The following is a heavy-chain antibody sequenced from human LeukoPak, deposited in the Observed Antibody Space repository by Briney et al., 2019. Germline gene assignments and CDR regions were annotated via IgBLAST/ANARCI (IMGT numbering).Heavy chain of an antibody. D-gene: IGHD2-15*01. CDR3: ARADIIVVAGATPVGSGFEY. J-gene: IGHJ4*02. V-gene: IGHV1-2*02. Sequence: ASEKVSCKASGYTFTGYYMHWVRQAPGQGLEWMGWINPNSGGTNYAQKFQGRVTMTRDTSISTAYMELSRLRSDDTAVYYCARADIIVVAGATPVGSGFEYWGQGALITVS. CDR1: GYTFTGYY. CDR2: INPNSGGT.